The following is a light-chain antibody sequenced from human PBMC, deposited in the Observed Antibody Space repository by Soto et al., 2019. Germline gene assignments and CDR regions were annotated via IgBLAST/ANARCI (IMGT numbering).Light chain of an antibody. V-gene: IGKV2-30*01. CDR1: QSLVYNDGNIY. Sequence: DVVMTQSPLSLPVTLGQPASISCRSSQSLVYNDGNIYLNWFLQRPGQSPRRLIYKVSNRDSGVPDRFSGSGSGTDFTLKISRVEAEDVGVYYCMQGTHWPPTFGGGTKVEIK. CDR3: MQGTHWPPT. J-gene: IGKJ4*01. CDR2: KVS.